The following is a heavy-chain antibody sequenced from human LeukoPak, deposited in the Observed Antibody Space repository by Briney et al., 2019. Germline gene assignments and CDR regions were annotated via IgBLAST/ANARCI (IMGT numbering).Heavy chain of an antibody. CDR3: ARDVRYSSSWYDFDY. D-gene: IGHD6-13*01. Sequence: SVKVSCKASGGTFSSYAISWVRQAPGQGLEWMGRIIPIFGTASYAQKFQGRVTITTAASTCTAYMELSSLRSEDTAVYYCARDVRYSSSWYDFDYWGQGTLVTVSS. V-gene: IGHV1-69*05. J-gene: IGHJ4*02. CDR2: IIPIFGTA. CDR1: GGTFSSYA.